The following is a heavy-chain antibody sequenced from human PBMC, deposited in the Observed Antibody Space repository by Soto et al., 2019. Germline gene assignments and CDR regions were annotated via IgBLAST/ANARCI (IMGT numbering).Heavy chain of an antibody. CDR3: ARQRGYNYGAPFDY. V-gene: IGHV4-39*01. CDR2: IYYSGST. CDR1: GGSISSSSYY. Sequence: QLQLQESGPGLVKPSETLSVTCTVSGGSISSSSYYWGWIRQPPGKGLEWIGTIYYSGSTYYNPSLKSRVTISVDTSKNQFSLKLSSVTAADTAVCYCARQRGYNYGAPFDYWGQGTLVTVSS. J-gene: IGHJ4*02. D-gene: IGHD5-18*01.